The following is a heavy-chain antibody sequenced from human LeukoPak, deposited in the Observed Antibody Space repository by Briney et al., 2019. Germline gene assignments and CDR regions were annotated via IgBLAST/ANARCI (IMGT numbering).Heavy chain of an antibody. J-gene: IGHJ4*02. V-gene: IGHV3-9*01. CDR3: AKDKGGYYDSSGSLPPYFDY. CDR1: GFTFDDYA. CDR2: ISWNSGSI. D-gene: IGHD3-22*01. Sequence: GRSLRLSCAASGFTFDDYAMHWVRQAPGKGLEWVSGISWNSGSIGYADSVKGRFTISRDNAKNSLYLQMNSLRAEDTALYYCAKDKGGYYDSSGSLPPYFDYWGQGTLVTVFS.